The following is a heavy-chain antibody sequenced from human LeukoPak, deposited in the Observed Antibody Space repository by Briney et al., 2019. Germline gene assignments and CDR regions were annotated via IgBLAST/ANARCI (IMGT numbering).Heavy chain of an antibody. CDR1: GFTFSSYS. CDR2: ISSSSSYI. D-gene: IGHD3-22*01. V-gene: IGHV3-21*01. CDR3: ARDRSRRGCFDY. Sequence: PGGSLRLSCAASGFTFSSYSMNWVRQAPGKGLEWVSSISSSSSYIYYADSVKGRFTISRDNAKNSLYLQMNSLRAEDTAVYYCARDRSRRGCFDYWGQGTLVTVSS. J-gene: IGHJ4*02.